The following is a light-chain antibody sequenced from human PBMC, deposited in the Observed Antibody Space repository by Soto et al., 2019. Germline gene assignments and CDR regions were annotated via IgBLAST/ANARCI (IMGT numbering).Light chain of an antibody. V-gene: IGLV2-14*01. CDR3: SSYTSTNTQV. CDR1: SSDVGAYKY. Sequence: QSVLTQPASVSGSPGQSITISCTGTSSDVGAYKYVSWYQQHPGKAPKLMIYEVSNRPSGVSNRFSGSKSGNTASVTISGLQAEDEVDYYCSSYTSTNTQVFGTGTKVTVL. CDR2: EVS. J-gene: IGLJ1*01.